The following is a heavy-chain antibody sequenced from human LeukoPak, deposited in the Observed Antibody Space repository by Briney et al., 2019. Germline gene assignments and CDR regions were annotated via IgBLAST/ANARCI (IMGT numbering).Heavy chain of an antibody. D-gene: IGHD3-22*01. CDR2: ISSSGSNI. V-gene: IGHV3-48*03. CDR1: GFTFSSYE. CDR3: ARDPWGYYYDTNGYSYFDL. J-gene: IGHJ2*01. Sequence: PGGSLRLSCAASGFTFSSYEMNWVRQAPGKGLEWVSYISSSGSNILNADSVKGRFTISRDNAKSSLYLQMNGLRAEDTAVYYCARDPWGYYYDTNGYSYFDLWGRGTLVTVSS.